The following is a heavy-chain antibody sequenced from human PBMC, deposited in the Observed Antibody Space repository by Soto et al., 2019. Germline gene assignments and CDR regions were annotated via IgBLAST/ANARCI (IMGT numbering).Heavy chain of an antibody. CDR3: ARTVVVVTATPGAFDI. D-gene: IGHD2-15*01. CDR1: GFIVSSNY. Sequence: PGGSLRLSCAASGFIVSSNYMSWVRQAPGKGLEWVSVIYSGGSTYYADSVKGRFTISRDNSKNTLYPQMNSLRAEDTAVYYCARTVVVVTATPGAFDIWGQGTMVTVSS. CDR2: IYSGGST. V-gene: IGHV3-53*01. J-gene: IGHJ3*02.